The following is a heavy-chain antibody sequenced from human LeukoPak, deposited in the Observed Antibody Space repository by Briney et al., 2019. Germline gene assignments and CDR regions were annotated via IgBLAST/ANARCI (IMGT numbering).Heavy chain of an antibody. Sequence: GGSLRLSCAASGFTFSSYAMHWVRQVPGKGLEWVAVISYDGSNKYYADSVKGRFTISRDNSKNTLYLQMNSLRAEDTAVYYCARPYYVWGSYRYKGTEYYFDYWGQGTLVTVSS. CDR3: ARPYYVWGSYRYKGTEYYFDY. CDR1: GFTFSSYA. J-gene: IGHJ4*02. D-gene: IGHD3-16*02. CDR2: ISYDGSNK. V-gene: IGHV3-30-3*01.